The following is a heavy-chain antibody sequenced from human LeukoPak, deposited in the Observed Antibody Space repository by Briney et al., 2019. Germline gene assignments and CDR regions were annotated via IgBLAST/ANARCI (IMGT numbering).Heavy chain of an antibody. J-gene: IGHJ4*02. CDR3: AKGVLAGIVVVPAVVFDY. Sequence: GGSLRLSCAASGFTFSDYYMSWIRQAPGKGLEWVSYISSSGSTIYYADSVKGRFTISRDNSKNTLYLQMNSLRAEDTAVYYCAKGVLAGIVVVPAVVFDYWGQGTLVTVSS. CDR2: ISSSGSTI. CDR1: GFTFSDYY. V-gene: IGHV3-11*01. D-gene: IGHD2-2*01.